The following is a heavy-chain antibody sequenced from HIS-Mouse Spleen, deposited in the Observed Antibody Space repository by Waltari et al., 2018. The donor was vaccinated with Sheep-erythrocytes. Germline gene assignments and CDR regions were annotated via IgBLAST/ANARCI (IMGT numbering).Heavy chain of an antibody. Sequence: EVQLVESGGGLVKPGGSLRLSCAASGFTFSSYSMNWVRQAPGKGLEWVSSISSKSSYIYYADSVKGRFTISRDNAKNSLYLQMNSLRAEDTAVYYCARDAPHGDPFDYWGQGTLVTVSS. V-gene: IGHV3-21*01. D-gene: IGHD7-27*01. CDR1: GFTFSSYS. J-gene: IGHJ4*02. CDR3: ARDAPHGDPFDY. CDR2: ISSKSSYI.